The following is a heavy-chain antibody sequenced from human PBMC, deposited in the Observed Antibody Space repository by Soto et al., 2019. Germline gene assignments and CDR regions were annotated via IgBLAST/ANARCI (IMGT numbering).Heavy chain of an antibody. CDR3: ARGAADYGDAFDI. V-gene: IGHV4-31*03. D-gene: IGHD4-17*01. Sequence: QVRLQESGPGLVKPSQTLSLTCRVSGDSTSRGGYYWSWIRQHPGKGLEWIGYIYWSGNTYFNPPLKSRVSISLGTSSNQFSLNLTSVTAADTAVYYCARGAADYGDAFDIWGQGTTVTVSS. J-gene: IGHJ3*02. CDR2: IYWSGNT. CDR1: GDSTSRGGYY.